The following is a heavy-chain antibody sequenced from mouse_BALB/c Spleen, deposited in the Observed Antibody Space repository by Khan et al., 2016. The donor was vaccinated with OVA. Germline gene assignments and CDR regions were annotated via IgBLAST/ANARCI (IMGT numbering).Heavy chain of an antibody. CDR2: ISYSGST. V-gene: IGHV3-2*02. J-gene: IGHJ1*01. CDR3: SRRVLLLYWYFDV. D-gene: IGHD1-1*01. Sequence: EVQLQESGPGLVKPSQSLSLTCTVTGYSITSDYAWNWIRQFPGNKLEWMGYISYSGSTYYNPSLKSRIPVTRDTSKNQFFLQLNSVTTEDTATYYCSRRVLLLYWYFDVWGAGTTVTVSS. CDR1: GYSITSDYA.